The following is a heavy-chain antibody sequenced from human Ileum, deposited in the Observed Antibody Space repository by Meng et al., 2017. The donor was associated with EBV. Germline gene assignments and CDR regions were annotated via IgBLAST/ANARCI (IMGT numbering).Heavy chain of an antibody. CDR3: AKKESSGYQPYDY. D-gene: IGHD2-2*01. V-gene: IGHV3-23*01. Sequence: QLLASGGGLVQPGGSLRLSCAASGFTLSSKTMCWVRQAPGKGLEWVSTLSGSSGYTYYADSVKGRFTISRNNSKNTLYLQMNSLKAEDTAVYYCAKKESSGYQPYDYWGQGTLVTVSS. CDR2: LSGSSGYT. CDR1: GFTLSSKT. J-gene: IGHJ4*02.